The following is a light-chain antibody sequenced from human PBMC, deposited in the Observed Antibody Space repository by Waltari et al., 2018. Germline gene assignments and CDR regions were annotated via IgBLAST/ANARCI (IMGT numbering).Light chain of an antibody. V-gene: IGKV1-5*01. Sequence: DIQMTQSPSTLSASVGDRVTITCRASQSINNWLAWFQQKPGKAPKLLSYDASSLESGVPSRFSGSGSGTEFTLTISGLQPDDFATYFCQQYKIYSRTFGQGTRVEVK. CDR1: QSINNW. CDR3: QQYKIYSRT. J-gene: IGKJ1*01. CDR2: DAS.